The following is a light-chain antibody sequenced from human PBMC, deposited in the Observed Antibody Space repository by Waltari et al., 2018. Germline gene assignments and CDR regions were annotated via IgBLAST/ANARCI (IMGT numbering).Light chain of an antibody. CDR3: KQYNSFWT. V-gene: IGKV1-5*01. J-gene: IGKJ1*01. CDR2: DAS. CDR1: QSINNW. Sequence: DIQMTQSPSTLSASVGDRVTITCRASQSINNWLAWFQQKPGKAPKLLIYDASSLESGVPSRFSGSGSGTEFTLTISSLQPDDFATYYCKQYNSFWTFGQGTKVEIK.